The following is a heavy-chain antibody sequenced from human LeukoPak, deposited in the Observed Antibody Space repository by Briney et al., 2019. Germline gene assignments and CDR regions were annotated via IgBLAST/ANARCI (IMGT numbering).Heavy chain of an antibody. D-gene: IGHD1-26*01. CDR3: AKDIPAGGARTFDI. Sequence: PGESLRLSCAASGFTFDDYAMHWVRQAPAKGLEWVSLISGDGGSTYYADSVKGRFTIFRDNSKNSLYLQMNSLRTEDTALYYCAKDIPAGGARTFDIWGQGTMVTVSS. CDR1: GFTFDDYA. V-gene: IGHV3-43*02. J-gene: IGHJ3*02. CDR2: ISGDGGST.